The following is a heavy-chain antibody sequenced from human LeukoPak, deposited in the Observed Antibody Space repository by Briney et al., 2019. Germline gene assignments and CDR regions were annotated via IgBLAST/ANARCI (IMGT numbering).Heavy chain of an antibody. J-gene: IGHJ5*02. D-gene: IGHD3-10*01. CDR1: GGSFSGYY. CDR3: ASLVGDYYGSGSYHWFDP. V-gene: IGHV4-34*01. CDR2: INHSGST. Sequence: PSETLSLTCAVYGGSFSGYYWSWIRQPPGEGLEWIGEINHSGSTNYNPSLKSRVTISVDTSKNQFSLKLSSVTAADTAVYYCASLVGDYYGSGSYHWFDPWGQGTLVTVSS.